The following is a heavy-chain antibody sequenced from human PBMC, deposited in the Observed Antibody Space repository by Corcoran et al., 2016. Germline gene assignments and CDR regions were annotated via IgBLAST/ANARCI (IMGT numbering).Heavy chain of an antibody. CDR2: IKQDGSEK. Sequence: EVQLVESGGGLVQPGGSLRLSCVASGFTFSRYWMTWVRQAPGKGLEWVANIKQDGSEKYYVDSVKGRFTISRDNAENSLSLRMDSLRAEDTAVYYWAASISYNWFDPWGQGTLVTVSS. CDR1: GFTFSRYW. D-gene: IGHD3-16*02. CDR3: AASISYNWFDP. V-gene: IGHV3-7*01. J-gene: IGHJ5*02.